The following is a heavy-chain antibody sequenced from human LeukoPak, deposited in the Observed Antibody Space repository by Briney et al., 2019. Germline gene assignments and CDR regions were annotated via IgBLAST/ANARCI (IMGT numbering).Heavy chain of an antibody. Sequence: SQTLSLTCAISGDSVSSNSAAWNRIRQSPSRGLEWLGRTYYRSKWYNDYAVSVKSRITINPDTSKNQFSLQLNSVTPEDTAVYYCALGYCSSTSCYWFDPWGQGTLVTVSS. CDR1: GDSVSSNSAA. CDR2: TYYRSKWYN. J-gene: IGHJ5*02. D-gene: IGHD2-2*01. V-gene: IGHV6-1*01. CDR3: ALGYCSSTSCYWFDP.